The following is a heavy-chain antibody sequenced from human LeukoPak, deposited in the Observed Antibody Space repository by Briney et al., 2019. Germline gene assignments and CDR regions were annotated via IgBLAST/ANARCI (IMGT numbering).Heavy chain of an antibody. CDR2: IYYSGST. J-gene: IGHJ4*02. CDR1: GGSISSSSYY. V-gene: IGHV4-39*07. D-gene: IGHD6-13*01. CDR3: ARDRFVHSSSWLGGY. Sequence: SETPSLTCTVSGGSISSSSYYWGWIRQPPGKGLEWIGTIYYSGSTYYNPSLKSRVTISVDTSKNQFSLKLSSVTAADTAVYYCARDRFVHSSSWLGGYWGQGTLVTVSS.